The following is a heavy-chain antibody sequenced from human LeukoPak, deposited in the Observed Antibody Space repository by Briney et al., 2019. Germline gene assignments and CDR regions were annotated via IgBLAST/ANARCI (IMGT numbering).Heavy chain of an antibody. CDR2: IYYSGST. J-gene: IGHJ4*02. CDR3: ARGSVALND. CDR1: GGSISSSSYY. V-gene: IGHV4-39*01. D-gene: IGHD5-12*01. Sequence: SETLSLTCTVSGGSISSSSYYWGWIRQPPGKGLEWIGGIYYSGSTYYNPPLKSRVTISVDTSKNQFSLKLSSVTAADTAVYYCARGSVALNDWGQGTLVTVSS.